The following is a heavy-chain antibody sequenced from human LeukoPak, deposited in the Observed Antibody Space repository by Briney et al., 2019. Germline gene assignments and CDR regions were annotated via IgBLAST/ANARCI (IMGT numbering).Heavy chain of an antibody. CDR3: ASPSSGQSFDI. CDR2: IYTGGNT. D-gene: IGHD6-19*01. CDR1: GFTVSSNY. V-gene: IGHV3-53*01. Sequence: PGGSLRLSCAASGFTVSSNYVSWVRQAPGKGLEWVSVIYTGGNTYYADSVKGRFTISRDNSKNTLYLQMHSLRAEDTAVYYCASPSSGQSFDIWGQGTMVTVSS. J-gene: IGHJ3*02.